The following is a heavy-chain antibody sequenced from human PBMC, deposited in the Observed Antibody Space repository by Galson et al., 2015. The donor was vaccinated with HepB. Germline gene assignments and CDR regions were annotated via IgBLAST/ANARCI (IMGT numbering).Heavy chain of an antibody. CDR1: GFTVSSNY. J-gene: IGHJ4*02. D-gene: IGHD2-15*01. CDR3: AKGYALAVDY. CDR2: IYSGGST. Sequence: SLRLSCAASGFTVSSNYMSWVRQAPGKGLEWVSLIYSGGSTYYADSVKGRFTISRDTSKNTLFLHMNSLRPDDTAVYYCAKGYALAVDYWGQGTLVTVSS. V-gene: IGHV3-66*02.